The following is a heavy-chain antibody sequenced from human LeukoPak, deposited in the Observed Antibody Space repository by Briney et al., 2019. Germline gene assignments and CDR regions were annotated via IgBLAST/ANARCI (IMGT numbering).Heavy chain of an antibody. V-gene: IGHV3-48*03. D-gene: IGHD3-10*02. CDR2: ISSSGSTI. Sequence: GGSLRPTCAASGFTFSSYEMNWVRQAPGKGLEWVSYISSSGSTIYYADSVKGRFTISRDNAKNSLYLQMNSLRAEDTAVYYCAELGITMIGGVWGKGTTVTISS. CDR1: GFTFSSYE. J-gene: IGHJ6*04. CDR3: AELGITMIGGV.